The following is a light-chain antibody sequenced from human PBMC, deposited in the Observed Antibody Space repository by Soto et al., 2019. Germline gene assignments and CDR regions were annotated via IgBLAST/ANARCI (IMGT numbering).Light chain of an antibody. CDR3: QSYDSSLSGVV. CDR1: SSNIGAGYD. CDR2: GNS. Sequence: QSVLTQPPSXXXXXXXXXXXXCTGSSSNIGAGYDVHWYQQLPGTAPKLLMYGNSNRPSGVPDRFSGSKSGTSASLAITGLQAEDEADYYCQSYDSSLSGVVFGGGTKLTVL. J-gene: IGLJ2*01. V-gene: IGLV1-40*01.